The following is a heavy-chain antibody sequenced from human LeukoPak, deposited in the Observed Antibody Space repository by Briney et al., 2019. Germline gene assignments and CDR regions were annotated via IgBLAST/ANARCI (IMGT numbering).Heavy chain of an antibody. J-gene: IGHJ4*02. V-gene: IGHV3-30*04. D-gene: IGHD1-14*01. CDR2: ISYDGSNK. CDR1: GFTFSSYA. CDR3: ARGVGISYGALDY. Sequence: PGRSLRLSCATSGFTFSSYAMHWVRQAPGKGLEWEAVISYDGSNKYYADSVKGRFTISRDNSKNTLYLQMNSLRAEDTAVYYCARGVGISYGALDYWGQGTLVTVSS.